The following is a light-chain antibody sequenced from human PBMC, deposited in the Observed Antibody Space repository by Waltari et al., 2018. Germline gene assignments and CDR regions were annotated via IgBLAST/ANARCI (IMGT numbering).Light chain of an antibody. J-gene: IGKJ4*01. Sequence: CRASQTIRGSCLAWNQQKPGQAPRLLMYGASSRAAAIPDRFSGSGSGTDFTLTISRLEPEDFAVYYCQQYDASSVTFGGGTKVEIK. CDR2: GAS. V-gene: IGKV3-20*01. CDR1: QTIRGSC. CDR3: QQYDASSVT.